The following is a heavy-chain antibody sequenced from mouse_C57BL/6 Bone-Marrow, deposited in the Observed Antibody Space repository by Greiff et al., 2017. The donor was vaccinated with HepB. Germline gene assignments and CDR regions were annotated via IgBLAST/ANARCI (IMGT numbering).Heavy chain of an antibody. J-gene: IGHJ4*01. V-gene: IGHV5-2*01. CDR1: EYEFPSHD. CDR2: INSDGGST. CDR3: AREMLITTVRRDAMDY. D-gene: IGHD1-1*01. Sequence: DVQLVESGGGLVQPGESLKLSCESNEYEFPSHDMSWVRKTPEKRLELVAAINSDGGSTYYPDTMERRFIISRDNTKKTLYLQMSSMRSEDTALYYCAREMLITTVRRDAMDYWGQGTSVTVSS.